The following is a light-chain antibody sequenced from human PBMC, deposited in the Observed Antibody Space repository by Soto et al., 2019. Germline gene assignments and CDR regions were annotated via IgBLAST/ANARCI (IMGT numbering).Light chain of an antibody. Sequence: DIPMTQSPSTLSASVGDRVTITCRASQSVISWLAWYQQKPGKAPKLLIYKASTLEGGVPSRFSGSGSGTEFTLSISSLQPDDFATYYCQQYNFYWTFGQGTKVEIK. CDR3: QQYNFYWT. CDR1: QSVISW. CDR2: KAS. J-gene: IGKJ1*01. V-gene: IGKV1-5*03.